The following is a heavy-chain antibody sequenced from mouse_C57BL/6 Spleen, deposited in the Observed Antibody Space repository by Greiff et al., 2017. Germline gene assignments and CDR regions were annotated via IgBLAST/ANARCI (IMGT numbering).Heavy chain of an antibody. V-gene: IGHV1-82*01. CDR1: GYAFSSSW. D-gene: IGHD1-1*01. Sequence: SGPELVKPGASVKISCKASGYAFSSSWMNWVKQRPGKGLEWIGRIYPGDGDTNYNGKFKGKATLTADKSSSTAYMQLSSLTSEDSAVYFCARSPTVVAPYFDYWGQGTTLTVSS. CDR2: IYPGDGDT. CDR3: ARSPTVVAPYFDY. J-gene: IGHJ2*01.